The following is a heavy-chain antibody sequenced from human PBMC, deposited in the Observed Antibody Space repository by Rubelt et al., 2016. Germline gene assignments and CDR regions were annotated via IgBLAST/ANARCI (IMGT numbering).Heavy chain of an antibody. Sequence: EVQLVQSGAEVKKPGESLKISCKGSGYSFTSYWIGWVRQMPGKGLEWMGIIYPGGSNTRYSPAFQGQVTIYADKTISTAYLQWSSLKASDTAMYYCAIYDFWSGYYLDYWGQGTLVTVSS. D-gene: IGHD3-3*01. CDR1: GYSFTSYW. CDR2: IYPGGSNT. CDR3: AIYDFWSGYYLDY. J-gene: IGHJ4*02. V-gene: IGHV5-51*01.